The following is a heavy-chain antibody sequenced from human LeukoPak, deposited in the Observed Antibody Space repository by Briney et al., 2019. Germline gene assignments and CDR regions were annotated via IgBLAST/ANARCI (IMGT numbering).Heavy chain of an antibody. CDR2: INPNSGGT. CDR3: ARDPGVWYSSSSGIDY. Sequence: ASVKVSCKASGYAFTGYYMHWVRQAPGQGLEWMGWINPNSGGTNYAQKFQGRVTMTRDTSISTAYMELGRLRSDDTAVYYCARDPGVWYSSSSGIDYWGQGTLVTVSS. J-gene: IGHJ4*02. D-gene: IGHD6-6*01. CDR1: GYAFTGYY. V-gene: IGHV1-2*02.